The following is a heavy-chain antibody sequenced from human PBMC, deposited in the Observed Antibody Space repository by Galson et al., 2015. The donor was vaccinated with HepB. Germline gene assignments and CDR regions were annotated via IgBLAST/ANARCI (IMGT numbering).Heavy chain of an antibody. J-gene: IGHJ6*02. V-gene: IGHV3-48*03. D-gene: IGHD3-16*02. CDR1: GFTFSSYE. CDR3: ARLIVPEAGYYYYYGMDV. Sequence: SLRLSCAASGFTFSSYEMNWVRQAPGKGLEWVSYISSSGSTIYYADSVKGRFTISRDNAKNSLYLQMNSLRAEDTAVYYCARLIVPEAGYYYYYGMDVWGQGTTVTVSS. CDR2: ISSSGSTI.